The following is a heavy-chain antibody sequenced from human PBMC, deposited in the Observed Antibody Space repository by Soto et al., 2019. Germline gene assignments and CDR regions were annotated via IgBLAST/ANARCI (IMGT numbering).Heavy chain of an antibody. CDR3: AHSNRILYRESDAFDI. V-gene: IGHV2-5*02. D-gene: IGHD2-15*01. Sequence: QITLKESGPTLVKPIQTLTLTCTFSGFSLSTSGVGVGWIRQPPGKALEWLALIYWDDDKRYSPSLKSRLTIIKDTTKNQVVLTMTNMDPVDTATYYCAHSNRILYRESDAFDIWGQGTMVTVAS. CDR2: IYWDDDK. CDR1: GFSLSTSGVG. J-gene: IGHJ3*02.